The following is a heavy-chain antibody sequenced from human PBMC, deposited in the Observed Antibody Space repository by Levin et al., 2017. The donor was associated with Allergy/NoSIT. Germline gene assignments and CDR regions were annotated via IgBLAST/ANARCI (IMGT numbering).Heavy chain of an antibody. D-gene: IGHD1-1*01. CDR3: SRRGTRDYYYYVDV. V-gene: IGHV5-51*01. CDR2: IYPGDSDT. CDR1: GYSFTSYW. Sequence: KVSCQGSGYSFTSYWIGWVRQMPGKGLEWMGIIYPGDSDTRYSPSFQGQVTISADKSISTAFVQWSSLKASDTAIYYCSRRGTRDYYYYVDVWGKGTTVTVSS. J-gene: IGHJ6*03.